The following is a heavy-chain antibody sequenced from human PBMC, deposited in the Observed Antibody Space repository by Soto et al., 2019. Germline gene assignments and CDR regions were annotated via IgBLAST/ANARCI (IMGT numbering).Heavy chain of an antibody. CDR1: GGSISSGGYS. J-gene: IGHJ4*02. V-gene: IGHV4-30-2*01. Sequence: PSETLSLTCAVSGGSISSGGYSWSWIRQPPGKGLEWIGYIYHSGSTYYNPSLKSRVTISVDRSKNQFSLKLSSVTAADTAAYYCARIPSLGGQGTLVPVSS. CDR3: ARIPSL. D-gene: IGHD2-21*01. CDR2: IYHSGST.